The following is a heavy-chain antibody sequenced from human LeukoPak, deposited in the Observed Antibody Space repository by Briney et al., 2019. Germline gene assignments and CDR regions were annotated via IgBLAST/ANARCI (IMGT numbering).Heavy chain of an antibody. CDR2: ISWNSGSI. CDR1: GFTFDDYA. D-gene: IGHD4-17*01. CDR3: AKDIYGDYGRPGFDY. V-gene: IGHV3-9*03. J-gene: IGHJ4*02. Sequence: GGSLRLSCAASGFTFDDYAMHWVRQAPGKGLEWVSGISWNSGSIGYADSVKGRFTISRDNAKNSLYLQMNSLRAEDMALYYCAKDIYGDYGRPGFDYWGQRTLVTVSS.